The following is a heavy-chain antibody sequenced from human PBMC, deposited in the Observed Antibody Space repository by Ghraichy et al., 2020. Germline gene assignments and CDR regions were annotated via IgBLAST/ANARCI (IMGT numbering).Heavy chain of an antibody. J-gene: IGHJ6*02. CDR2: ISSRSSYI. CDR1: GFTFSSFS. D-gene: IGHD1-26*01. Sequence: LSLTCAASGFTFSSFSMNWVRQAPGKGLEWVSSISSRSSYIYYADSVKGRFTISRDNAKNSLYLQMNSLRAEDTAVYYCARDGYFFDTTGSYNGMDVWGQGTTVTVSS. CDR3: ARDGYFFDTTGSYNGMDV. V-gene: IGHV3-21*01.